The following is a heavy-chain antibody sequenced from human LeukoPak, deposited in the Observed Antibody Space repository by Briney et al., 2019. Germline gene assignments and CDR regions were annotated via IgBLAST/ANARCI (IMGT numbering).Heavy chain of an antibody. CDR3: ATYYYGSGSYLGY. Sequence: SVKVSCKASGGTFSSYAISWVRQAPGQGLEWMGRIIPILGIANYAQKFQGRVTITADKSTSTAYMELSSLRSEDTAVYYCATYYYGSGSYLGYWGQGTLVTVSS. CDR2: IIPILGIA. D-gene: IGHD3-10*01. CDR1: GGTFSSYA. V-gene: IGHV1-69*04. J-gene: IGHJ4*02.